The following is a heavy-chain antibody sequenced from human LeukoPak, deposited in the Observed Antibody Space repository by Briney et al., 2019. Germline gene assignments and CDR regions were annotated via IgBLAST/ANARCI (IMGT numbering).Heavy chain of an antibody. D-gene: IGHD5-18*01. J-gene: IGHJ5*02. CDR1: GGSISSGGYS. V-gene: IGHV4-30-2*01. CDR2: SYHSGST. CDR3: ARDTAPGFDP. Sequence: SQTLSLTCAVSGGSISSGGYSWSWLRQPPGMGLEWIGYSYHSGSTYYNPSLKSRVTISVDRSKNQFSLKRSSVTAADTAVYYCARDTAPGFDPWGQGTLVTVSS.